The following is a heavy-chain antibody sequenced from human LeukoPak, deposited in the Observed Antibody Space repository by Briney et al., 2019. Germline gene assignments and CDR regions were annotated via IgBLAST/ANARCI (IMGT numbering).Heavy chain of an antibody. CDR1: GFTLSSYA. Sequence: GGSLRLSCAASGFTLSSYAMSWVRQAPGKGLEWVSAISGSGGGTYYADSVKGRFTISRDNSKNSLYLQMNSLRVEDTALYYCASGAQSDYWGQGTLVTVSS. CDR2: ISGSGGGT. V-gene: IGHV3-23*01. CDR3: ASGAQSDY. D-gene: IGHD1-26*01. J-gene: IGHJ4*02.